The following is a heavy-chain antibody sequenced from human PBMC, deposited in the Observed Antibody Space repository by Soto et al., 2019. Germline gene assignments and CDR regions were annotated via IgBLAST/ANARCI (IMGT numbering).Heavy chain of an antibody. D-gene: IGHD3-3*01. CDR2: IIPIFGTA. V-gene: IGHV1-69*13. CDR3: ARTTRITIFGVVITIRPNFSPKDYYGMDV. Sequence: RASVKVSCKASGGTFSSYAISWVRQAPGQGLEWMGGIIPIFGTANYAQKFQGRVTITADESTSTAYMELSSLRSEDTAVYYCARTTRITIFGVVITIRPNFSPKDYYGMDVWGQGTTVTVSS. CDR1: GGTFSSYA. J-gene: IGHJ6*02.